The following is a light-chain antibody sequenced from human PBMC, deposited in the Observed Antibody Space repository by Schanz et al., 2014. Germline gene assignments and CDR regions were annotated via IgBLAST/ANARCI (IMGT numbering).Light chain of an antibody. V-gene: IGKV3-20*01. CDR1: QSVSSTY. J-gene: IGKJ3*01. CDR2: GAS. CDR3: QHYGSSPLFT. Sequence: EIVLTQSPGTLSLSPGERATLSCRASQSVSSTYLGWYQQKPGQAPRLLIYGASSRATGIPDRFSGSGSGTDFTLTISRLEPEDFAVYYCQHYGSSPLFTFGPGTTVDIK.